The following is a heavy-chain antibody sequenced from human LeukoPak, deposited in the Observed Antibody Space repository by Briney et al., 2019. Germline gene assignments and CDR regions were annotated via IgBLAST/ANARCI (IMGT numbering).Heavy chain of an antibody. CDR1: GFTFSDYY. V-gene: IGHV3-11*05. Sequence: KPGGSLRLSCAASGFTFSDYYMSWIRQAPGKGLEWVSYISSSSSYTNYADSVKGRFTISRDNAKNSLYLQMNGLRAEDTAVYYCARDIEDGLFNAFDIWGQGTMVTVSS. CDR2: ISSSSSYT. J-gene: IGHJ3*02. CDR3: ARDIEDGLFNAFDI. D-gene: IGHD3-22*01.